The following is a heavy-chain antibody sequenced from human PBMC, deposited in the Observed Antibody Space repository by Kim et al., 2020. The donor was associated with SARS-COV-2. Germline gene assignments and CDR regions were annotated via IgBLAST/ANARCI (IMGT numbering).Heavy chain of an antibody. V-gene: IGHV1-8*01. D-gene: IGHD3-10*01. Sequence: ASVKVSCKASGYTFTSYDINWVRQATGQGLEWMGWMNPNSGNTGYAQKFQGRVTMTRNTSISTAYMELSSLRSEDTAVYYCARRKFSHMVEDYWGQGTLVTVSS. CDR1: GYTFTSYD. J-gene: IGHJ4*02. CDR3: ARRKFSHMVEDY. CDR2: MNPNSGNT.